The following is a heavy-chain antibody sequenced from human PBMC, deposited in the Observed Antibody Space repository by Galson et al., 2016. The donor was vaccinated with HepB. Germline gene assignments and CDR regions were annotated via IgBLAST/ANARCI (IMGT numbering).Heavy chain of an antibody. D-gene: IGHD5-18*01. CDR3: AKRPYSYGWHYGMDV. Sequence: SLRLSCAASGLSSSSYAMSWVRQAPGKGLEWVSGITSGGTTYYADPVKGRFTISRDNSKNILYLQMKSLRAEDPAVYYCAKRPYSYGWHYGMDVWGQRTTVTVSS. V-gene: IGHV3-23*01. J-gene: IGHJ6*02. CDR1: GLSSSSYA. CDR2: ITSGGTT.